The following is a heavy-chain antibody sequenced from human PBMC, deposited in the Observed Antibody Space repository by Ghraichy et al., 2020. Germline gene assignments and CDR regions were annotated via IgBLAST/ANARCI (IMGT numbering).Heavy chain of an antibody. CDR3: ARYAQVTMVRGVILPSYYYYYGMDV. J-gene: IGHJ6*02. V-gene: IGHV4-59*01. D-gene: IGHD3-10*01. CDR1: GGSISSYY. CDR2: IYYSGST. Sequence: SETLSLTCTVSGGSISSYYWSWIRQPPGKGLEWIGYIYYSGSTNYNPSLKSRVTISVDTSKNQFSLKLSSVTAADTAVYYCARYAQVTMVRGVILPSYYYYYGMDVWGQGTTVTVSS.